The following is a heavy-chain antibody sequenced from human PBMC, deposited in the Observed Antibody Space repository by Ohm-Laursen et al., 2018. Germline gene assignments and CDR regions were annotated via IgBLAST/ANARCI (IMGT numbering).Heavy chain of an antibody. CDR3: AKDMDRSGRIVVFDY. J-gene: IGHJ4*02. CDR1: GFTFDGYA. V-gene: IGHV3-9*01. CDR2: ISWNSVNI. D-gene: IGHD3-22*01. Sequence: SLRLSCAASGFTFDGYAMHWVRQAPGKGLEWVSGISWNSVNIGYADSVAGRFTISRDNAKNSLYLQMNSLRAEDTALYYCAKDMDRSGRIVVFDYWGQGTPVTVSS.